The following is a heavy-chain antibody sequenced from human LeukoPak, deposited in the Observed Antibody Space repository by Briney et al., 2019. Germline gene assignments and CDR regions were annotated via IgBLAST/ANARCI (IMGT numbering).Heavy chain of an antibody. J-gene: IGHJ4*02. CDR2: ISGSGDNT. V-gene: IGHV3-23*01. D-gene: IGHD6-19*01. CDR3: AKRSGYTTGWFFDF. Sequence: GGSLRLSCAASGFSFSSYAMSWVRQAPGKGLEWVSSISGSGDNTYYAESVKGRFTISRDNSKNTLFLQMNSLRAEDTAVFYCAKRSGYTTGWFFDFWGQGTLVTVSS. CDR1: GFSFSSYA.